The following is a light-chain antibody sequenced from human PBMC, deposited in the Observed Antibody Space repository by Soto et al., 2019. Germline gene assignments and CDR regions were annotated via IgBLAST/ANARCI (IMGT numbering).Light chain of an antibody. J-gene: IGLJ2*01. V-gene: IGLV2-14*01. CDR1: SSDVGGYNY. CDR2: EVS. Sequence: QSALTQPASVSGSPGQSITISCTGTSSDVGGYNYVSWYQQHPGKAPKLMIYEVSNRPSGVSNRFSGSKSGNTASLTISGLQAEDDADYYCSSYTSSSTHLFGGGTKLTVL. CDR3: SSYTSSSTHL.